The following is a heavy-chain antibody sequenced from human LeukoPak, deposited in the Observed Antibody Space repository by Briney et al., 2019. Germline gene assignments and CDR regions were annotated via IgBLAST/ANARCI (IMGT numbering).Heavy chain of an antibody. CDR1: GYSFSYYL. CDR2: VYAGYSVT. CDR3: ARPSKHYDFWSGYYDGWYYFDY. J-gene: IGHJ4*02. Sequence: GESLKISCMACGYSFSYYLIGWVRQVPARRLEWMGIVYAGYSVTSYSPPFQGQVTFSDTRSISHANRQYSCLKASDTAMYYWARPSKHYDFWSGYYDGWYYFDYCGQRTLVTVSS. V-gene: IGHV5-51*01. D-gene: IGHD3-3*01.